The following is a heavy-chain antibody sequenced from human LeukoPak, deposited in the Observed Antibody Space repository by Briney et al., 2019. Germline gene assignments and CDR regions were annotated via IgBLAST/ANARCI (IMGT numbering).Heavy chain of an antibody. CDR3: ARGGYCSGAACYPDY. CDR1: GGSISSYY. Sequence: SQTLSLTCTVSGGSISSYYWSWIRQPPGKGLEWRGYIYYSGTTNYNPSLKSRVTISVDTSKNQFTLKLTSVTAADTAVYYCARGGYCSGAACYPDYWGQGTLVTVSS. V-gene: IGHV4-59*01. D-gene: IGHD2-15*01. J-gene: IGHJ4*02. CDR2: IYYSGTT.